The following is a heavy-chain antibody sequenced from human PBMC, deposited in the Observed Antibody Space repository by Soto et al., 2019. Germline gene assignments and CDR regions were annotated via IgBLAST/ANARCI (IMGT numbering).Heavy chain of an antibody. CDR1: GYSFTSYW. Sequence: GEALKISCKGSGYSFTSYWIGWVRQMPGKGLEWMGIIYPGDSDTRYSPSFQGQVTISAEKSISPADLQWSSLKASDTAMYYCARRSYGDAFDIWGQGTMVTVSS. V-gene: IGHV5-51*01. CDR2: IYPGDSDT. J-gene: IGHJ3*02. CDR3: ARRSYGDAFDI. D-gene: IGHD5-18*01.